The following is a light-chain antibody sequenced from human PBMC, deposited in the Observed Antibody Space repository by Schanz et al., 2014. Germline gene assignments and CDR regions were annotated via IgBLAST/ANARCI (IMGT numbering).Light chain of an antibody. Sequence: QSALTQPPSASGSPGQSVTISCTGTSSDVGGYNYVSWYQQHPGKAPKLMIYEVSKRPSGVPDRFSGSKSGNTASLTVSGLQAEDEADSYCSSHASNTPRVVFGAGTKLTVL. J-gene: IGLJ2*01. CDR1: SSDVGGYNY. V-gene: IGLV2-8*01. CDR3: SSHASNTPRVV. CDR2: EVS.